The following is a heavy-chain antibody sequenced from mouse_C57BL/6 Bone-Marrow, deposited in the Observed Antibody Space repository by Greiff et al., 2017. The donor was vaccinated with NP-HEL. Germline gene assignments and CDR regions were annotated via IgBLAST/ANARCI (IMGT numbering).Heavy chain of an antibody. CDR2: IDPSDSYT. V-gene: IGHV1-69*01. Sequence: QVQLQQPGAELVMPGASVKLSCKASGYTFTSYWMHWVKQRPGQGLEWIGEIDPSDSYTNYNQKFKGKSTLTVDKSSSTAYMQLSSLTSEDSAVYYCARRPTGYFDYWGQGTTLTVSS. CDR1: GYTFTSYW. J-gene: IGHJ2*01. CDR3: ARRPTGYFDY. D-gene: IGHD4-1*01.